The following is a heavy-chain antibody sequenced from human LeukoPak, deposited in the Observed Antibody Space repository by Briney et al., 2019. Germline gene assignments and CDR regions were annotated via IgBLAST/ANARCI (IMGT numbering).Heavy chain of an antibody. Sequence: GGSLRLSCAASGFTFSSYAMNWVRQAPGKGLEWVSGISGSGDNTYYADSVKGRFTISRDNSKNTLFLQMNSLRAEDTAVYYCAKVRSGDIAAALNYWGQGALVPVSS. V-gene: IGHV3-23*01. D-gene: IGHD6-13*01. CDR2: ISGSGDNT. CDR3: AKVRSGDIAAALNY. CDR1: GFTFSSYA. J-gene: IGHJ4*02.